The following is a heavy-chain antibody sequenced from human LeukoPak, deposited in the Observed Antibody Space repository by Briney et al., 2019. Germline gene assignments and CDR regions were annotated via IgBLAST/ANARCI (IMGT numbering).Heavy chain of an antibody. CDR1: GYTFTGYY. CDR3: AREGGYRYQDYFDY. J-gene: IGHJ4*02. V-gene: IGHV1-2*02. CDR2: INPNSGGT. D-gene: IGHD6-13*01. Sequence: ASVKVSCKASGYTFTGYYMHWVRQAPGHGLEWMGWINPNSGGTNYAQKFQGRVTMTRDTSISIANMELSRLRSDDTAVYYCAREGGYRYQDYFDYWGQGTLVTVSS.